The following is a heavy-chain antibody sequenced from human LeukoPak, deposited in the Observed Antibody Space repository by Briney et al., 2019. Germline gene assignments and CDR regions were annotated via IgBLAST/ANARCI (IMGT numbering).Heavy chain of an antibody. CDR2: IYSGGST. CDR3: ARSWGTMVRGVMDY. CDR1: GFTFSSYG. Sequence: GGSLRLSCAASGFTFSSYGMHWVRQAPGKGLEWVSVIYSGGSTYYADSVKGRFTISRDNSKNTLYLQMNSLRAEDTAVYYCARSWGTMVRGVMDYWGQGTLVTVSS. V-gene: IGHV3-NL1*01. D-gene: IGHD3-10*01. J-gene: IGHJ4*02.